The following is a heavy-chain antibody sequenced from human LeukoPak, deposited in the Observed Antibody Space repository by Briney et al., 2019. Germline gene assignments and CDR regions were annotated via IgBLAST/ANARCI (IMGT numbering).Heavy chain of an antibody. D-gene: IGHD2-8*02. V-gene: IGHV3-7*01. Sequence: GGSLRLSCAASGFTFSSYWMSWVRQAPGKGLEWVANIKQDGCEKYYVDSVKGRFTISRDNAKNSLYLQMNSLRAEDTAVYYCARRSGGYYYYYGMDVWGQGTTVTVSS. J-gene: IGHJ6*02. CDR3: ARRSGGYYYYYGMDV. CDR2: IKQDGCEK. CDR1: GFTFSSYW.